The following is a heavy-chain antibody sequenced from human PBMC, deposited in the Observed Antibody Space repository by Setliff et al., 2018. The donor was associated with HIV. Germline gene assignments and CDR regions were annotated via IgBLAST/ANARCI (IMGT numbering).Heavy chain of an antibody. J-gene: IGHJ4*02. CDR2: IIPMFGSA. D-gene: IGHD3-10*01. V-gene: IGHV1-69*06. CDR1: GYTFTGYY. CDR3: ARGLSGAGDEY. Sequence: SVKVSCKGSGYTFTGYYVHWVRQAPGQGLEWVGGIIPMFGSANYAQKFQGRVKITADTFTSTAYMELSSLRSEDTALYYCARGLSGAGDEYWGQGTLVTVSS.